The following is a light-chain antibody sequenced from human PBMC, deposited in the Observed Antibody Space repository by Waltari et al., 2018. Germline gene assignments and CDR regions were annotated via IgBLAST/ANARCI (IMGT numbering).Light chain of an antibody. CDR3: QQSFTTPPT. V-gene: IGKV4-1*01. CDR2: WAS. J-gene: IGKJ2*01. CDR1: QKVFYNSNDKNY. Sequence: DIVLTQSPDSLAVSLVERATINCKSSQKVFYNSNDKNYLVWYQQKSGQPPKLLIYWASTRESGVPDRFSGSGSGTEFTLTISNLQAEDVAVYYCQQSFTTPPTFGQGTKLEIK.